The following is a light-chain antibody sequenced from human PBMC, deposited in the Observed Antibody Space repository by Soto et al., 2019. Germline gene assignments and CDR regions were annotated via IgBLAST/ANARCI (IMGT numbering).Light chain of an antibody. Sequence: DVQMTQSPASLSASVGDRVTITCQASQDISNDLNWYQQTPGKAPKLLIYDASNLETGVPSRFSGSGSGTDFTFTISSLQPEDIATYYCQQYDNPFTFGPGTKVDI. CDR2: DAS. V-gene: IGKV1-33*01. CDR1: QDISND. CDR3: QQYDNPFT. J-gene: IGKJ3*01.